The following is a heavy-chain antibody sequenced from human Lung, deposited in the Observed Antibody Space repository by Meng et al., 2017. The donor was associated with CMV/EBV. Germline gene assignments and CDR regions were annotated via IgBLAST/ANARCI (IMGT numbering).Heavy chain of an antibody. V-gene: IGHV3-49*04. J-gene: IGHJ4*02. CDR3: TRGGITGYLWNGYPEY. CDR2: IRCKTYGGTT. D-gene: IGHD3-3*01. CDR1: GFTFGDYA. Sequence: SCTTSGFTFGDYAMNWVRQAPGKGLEWVGFIRCKTYGGTTDYAVSVRGRFTISRDDSKSIDYLQMNGMNIEDAAKYYGTRGGITGYLWNGYPEYWGQGXLVTVSS.